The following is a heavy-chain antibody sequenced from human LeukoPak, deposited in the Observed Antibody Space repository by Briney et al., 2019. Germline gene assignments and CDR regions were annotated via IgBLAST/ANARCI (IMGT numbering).Heavy chain of an antibody. Sequence: PSETLSLTCAVSGYSISSGYYWGWIRQPPGKGLEWIGSIYHSGSTYYNPSLKSRVTISVDTSKNHFSLKLSSVTAADTAVYYCARAIFGVVINAFDIWGQGTMVTVSS. V-gene: IGHV4-38-2*01. CDR2: IYHSGST. CDR1: GYSISSGYY. D-gene: IGHD3-3*01. J-gene: IGHJ3*02. CDR3: ARAIFGVVINAFDI.